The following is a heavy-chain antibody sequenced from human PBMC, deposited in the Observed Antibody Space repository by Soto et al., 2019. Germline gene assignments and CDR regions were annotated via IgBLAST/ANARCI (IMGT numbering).Heavy chain of an antibody. Sequence: GGSLRLSCVASGFTFSNYGMSWVRQAPGKGLEWVSTFGGSGNTYHADSVKGRFTISRDNSRNTLYLQMNSLRAEDTAIYYCAKRGEKTGRNFDCWGQGTQVTVS. V-gene: IGHV3-23*01. J-gene: IGHJ4*02. CDR2: FGGSGNT. CDR1: GFTFSNYG. D-gene: IGHD1-1*01. CDR3: AKRGEKTGRNFDC.